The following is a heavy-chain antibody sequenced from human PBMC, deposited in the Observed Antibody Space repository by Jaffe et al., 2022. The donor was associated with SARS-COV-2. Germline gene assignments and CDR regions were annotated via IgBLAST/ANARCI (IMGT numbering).Heavy chain of an antibody. Sequence: QLQLQESGPGLVKPSEALSLTCTVSGGSISSGNFHWGWIRQPPGRGLEWIGSIYYSGRTFYNPSLKSRVTISVDTSKNQFSLKLSSVTAADTAVYYCARREDYYGLGSYLNWFDPWGQGTLVTVSS. CDR1: GGSISSGNFH. CDR2: IYYSGRT. D-gene: IGHD3-10*01. J-gene: IGHJ5*02. CDR3: ARREDYYGLGSYLNWFDP. V-gene: IGHV4-39*01.